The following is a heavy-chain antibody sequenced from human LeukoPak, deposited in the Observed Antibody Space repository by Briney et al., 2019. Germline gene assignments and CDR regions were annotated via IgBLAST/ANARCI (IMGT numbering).Heavy chain of an antibody. Sequence: GGSLRLSCAASGFTFSSYSMNWVRQAPGKGLEWVSSISSSSSYIYYADSVKGRFTISRDNAKNSLYLQMNSLRAEDTAVYYCERDQTIAAAGTRWFDPWGQGTLVTVSS. CDR2: ISSSSSYI. CDR1: GFTFSSYS. V-gene: IGHV3-21*01. J-gene: IGHJ5*02. D-gene: IGHD6-13*01. CDR3: ERDQTIAAAGTRWFDP.